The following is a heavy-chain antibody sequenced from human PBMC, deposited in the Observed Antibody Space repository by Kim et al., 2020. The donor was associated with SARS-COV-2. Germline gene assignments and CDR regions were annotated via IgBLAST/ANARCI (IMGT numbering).Heavy chain of an antibody. Sequence: GGSLRLSCAASGFTFSNAWMSWVRQAPGKGLEWVGRIQSKTDGGTTDYAAPVKGRFTISRDDSKNTLYLQMNSLKTEDTAVYYCTTDKGTMVRGVTPTGGMDVWGQGTTVTVSS. D-gene: IGHD3-10*01. CDR3: TTDKGTMVRGVTPTGGMDV. CDR1: GFTFSNAW. V-gene: IGHV3-15*01. J-gene: IGHJ6*02. CDR2: IQSKTDGGTT.